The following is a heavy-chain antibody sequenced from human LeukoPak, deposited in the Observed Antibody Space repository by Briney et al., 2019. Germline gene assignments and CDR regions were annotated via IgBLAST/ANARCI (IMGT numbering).Heavy chain of an antibody. CDR1: GFTFSSYS. CDR3: ASGRYYYDSSGYYD. V-gene: IGHV3-21*04. Sequence: GGSLRLSCAASGFTFSSYSMNWVRQAPGKGLEWVSSISTSSSYINYADSVKGRFTISRDNAKNSLYLQMNSLRAEDTAVYYCASGRYYYDSSGYYDWGQGTLVTVSS. CDR2: ISTSSSYI. D-gene: IGHD3-22*01. J-gene: IGHJ4*02.